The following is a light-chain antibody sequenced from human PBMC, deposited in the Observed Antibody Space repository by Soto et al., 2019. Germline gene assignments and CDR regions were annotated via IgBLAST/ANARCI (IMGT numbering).Light chain of an antibody. V-gene: IGKV1-39*01. CDR1: QSISSY. Sequence: DIQMTQSPSSLSASVGDKVTITCRASQSISSYLIWYQQKPGKAPKLLIYDASSLQSGVPSRFSGSGSETDFTLTISSLQPEDFATYYCQQSDTVPRTFGQGTKLEIK. J-gene: IGKJ2*01. CDR3: QQSDTVPRT. CDR2: DAS.